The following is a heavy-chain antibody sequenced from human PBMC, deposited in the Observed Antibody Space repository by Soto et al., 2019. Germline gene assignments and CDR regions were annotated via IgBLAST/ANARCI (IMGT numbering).Heavy chain of an antibody. J-gene: IGHJ4*02. D-gene: IGHD2-15*01. CDR2: LTPSDGGT. Sequence: QVQLLQSGAEVKTPGATLTVSCTTSGYVFTTYYMHWVRQAPGQGLEWMGRLTPSDGGTVYAPKFQDIITVTRDTSTTTGYMELSSLRFDDTARYWGARAPRFTPSGDLDYWGQGTLVTVSS. V-gene: IGHV1-46*01. CDR1: GYVFTTYY. CDR3: ARAPRFTPSGDLDY.